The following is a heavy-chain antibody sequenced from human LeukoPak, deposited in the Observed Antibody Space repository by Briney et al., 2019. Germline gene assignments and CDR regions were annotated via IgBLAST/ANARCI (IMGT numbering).Heavy chain of an antibody. Sequence: GASVKVSCKASGYTFTGYYMHWVRQAPGQGLEWMGWINPNSGGTNYAQKFQGRVTMTRDTSISTAYMELSRLRSDDTAVYYCARDTAWYFSWVGPWGQGTLVTVAS. J-gene: IGHJ5*02. D-gene: IGHD3-3*01. CDR1: GYTFTGYY. CDR3: ARDTAWYFSWVGP. V-gene: IGHV1-2*02. CDR2: INPNSGGT.